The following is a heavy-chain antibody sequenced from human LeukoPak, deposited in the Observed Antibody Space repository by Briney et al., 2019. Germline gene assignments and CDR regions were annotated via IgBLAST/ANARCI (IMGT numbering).Heavy chain of an antibody. CDR2: IYYSGST. CDR3: AGGSGWLFDY. J-gene: IGHJ4*02. V-gene: IGHV4-59*01. Sequence: SETLSLTCTVSSGSISRYYWSWIRQPPGKGLEWIGYIYYSGSTNYNPSLKSRVTISIDTSKNQSSLKLSSVTAADTAVYYCAGGSGWLFDYWGQGVPVTVSP. D-gene: IGHD6-19*01. CDR1: SGSISRYY.